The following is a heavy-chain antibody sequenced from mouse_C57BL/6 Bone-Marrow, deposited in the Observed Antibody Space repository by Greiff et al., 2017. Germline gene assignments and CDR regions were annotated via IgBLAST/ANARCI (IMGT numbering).Heavy chain of an antibody. Sequence: EVMLVESGGDLVKPGGSLKLSCAASGFTFSSYGMSWVRQTPDKRLEWVATISSGGSYTYYPDSVKGRFTISRANAKNTLYLQMSSLKAEDTAMYYCASRRDDGYWAPFAYWGQGTLVTVSA. CDR1: GFTFSSYG. D-gene: IGHD2-3*01. J-gene: IGHJ3*01. CDR2: ISSGGSYT. CDR3: ASRRDDGYWAPFAY. V-gene: IGHV5-6*02.